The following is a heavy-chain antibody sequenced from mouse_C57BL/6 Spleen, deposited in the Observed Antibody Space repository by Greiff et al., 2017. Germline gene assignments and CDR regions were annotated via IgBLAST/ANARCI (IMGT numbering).Heavy chain of an antibody. J-gene: IGHJ4*01. Sequence: VQLQQSGPGLVQPSQSLTITCTVSGFSLTSYGVHWVRQSPGKGLEWLGVIWSGGSTDYNAAFISRLSISKDNSKSQDFLKMNRLQADDTAIYYCIGGSTMITPYAMDYWGQGTSVTVSS. V-gene: IGHV2-2*01. CDR2: IWSGGST. CDR3: IGGSTMITPYAMDY. CDR1: GFSLTSYG. D-gene: IGHD2-4*01.